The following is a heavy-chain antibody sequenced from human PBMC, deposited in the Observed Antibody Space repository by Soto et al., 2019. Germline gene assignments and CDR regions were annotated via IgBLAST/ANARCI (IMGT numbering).Heavy chain of an antibody. V-gene: IGHV4-30-4*01. CDR3: ARDGGPLYYGMDF. D-gene: IGHD3-10*01. CDR1: GASIKRDDYY. Sequence: QVQLQESGPGLVKPSQTLSLTCTVSGASIKRDDYYWSWIRQPPGKGLEWIGYILYSGTNYYNPSLKSRLIISLDTSKNQFSLNLTSVTAAATAVYYCARDGGPLYYGMDFWGQGTTVTVSS. CDR2: ILYSGTN. J-gene: IGHJ6*02.